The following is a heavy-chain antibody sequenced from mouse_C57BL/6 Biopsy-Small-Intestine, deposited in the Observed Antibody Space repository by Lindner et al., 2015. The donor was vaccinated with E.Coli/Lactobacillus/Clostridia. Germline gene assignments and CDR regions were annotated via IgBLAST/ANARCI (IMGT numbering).Heavy chain of an antibody. CDR1: GFTFNTYA. Sequence: VQLQESGGGLVQPKGSLKLSCAASGFTFNTYAMHWVRQAPGKGLEWVARIRSESSNYATFYADSVKDRFTISRDDSESMLYLQMNNLKTEDTAMYYCVRQGNAMDYWGQGTSVTVSS. CDR2: IRSESSNYAT. V-gene: IGHV10-3*01. J-gene: IGHJ4*01. CDR3: VRQGNAMDY.